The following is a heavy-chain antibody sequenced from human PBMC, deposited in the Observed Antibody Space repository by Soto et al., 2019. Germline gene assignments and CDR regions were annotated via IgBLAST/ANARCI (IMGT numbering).Heavy chain of an antibody. D-gene: IGHD5-18*01. CDR3: AREGGGYSYGHQLDY. Sequence: SATLSLPCTFSGGSISGGDYYLSWLRQPPGKGLDWIGYIYYSGSTYYNPSLKSRVTISVDTSKNQFSLKLSSVTAADTAVYYCAREGGGYSYGHQLDYWGQGNLVRVSS. V-gene: IGHV4-30-4*01. J-gene: IGHJ4*02. CDR1: GGSISGGDYY. CDR2: IYYSGST.